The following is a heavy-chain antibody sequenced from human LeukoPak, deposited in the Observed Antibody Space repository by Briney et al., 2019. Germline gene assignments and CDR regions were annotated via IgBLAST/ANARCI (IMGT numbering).Heavy chain of an antibody. D-gene: IGHD5-12*01. CDR2: IWGSGGFIT. Sequence: GGSLRLSCAASGYTFSSYNMNRVRQAPGKRLEWGSGIWGSGGFITYYADSVKGRFTVSRDTSKNLLDAQMTILRADDAAICFCARDLGWLHYADWGQGTLVTVSS. V-gene: IGHV3-23*01. CDR3: ARDLGWLHYAD. J-gene: IGHJ4*02. CDR1: GYTFSSYN.